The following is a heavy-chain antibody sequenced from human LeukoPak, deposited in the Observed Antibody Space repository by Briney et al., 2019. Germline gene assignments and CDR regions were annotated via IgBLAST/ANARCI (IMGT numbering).Heavy chain of an antibody. D-gene: IGHD3-10*01. J-gene: IGHJ5*01. Sequence: SETLSLTCAVYGGSFSGYYWSWIRQPPGKGLEWIGEINHSGSTNYNPSLKSRVTISIDTSKNQFSLKLSSVTAADTAVYYCASGYGSGSQYNWFDYWGQGTLVTVSS. CDR2: INHSGST. V-gene: IGHV4-34*01. CDR1: GGSFSGYY. CDR3: ASGYGSGSQYNWFDY.